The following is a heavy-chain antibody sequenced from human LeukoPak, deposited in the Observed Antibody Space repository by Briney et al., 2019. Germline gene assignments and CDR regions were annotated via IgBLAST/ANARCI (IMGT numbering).Heavy chain of an antibody. J-gene: IGHJ4*02. V-gene: IGHV3-74*01. CDR2: TNSDGSST. Sequence: HPGGSLRLSCEASGFTFSDYRMHWVRQAPGKGLVWGSHTNSDGSSTSYADSVKGRFTISRENAKNTLYLQMNSLRDEDTAVYYCAKDPPHVSWLFDYWGQGTLVTVSS. CDR1: GFTFSDYR. CDR3: AKDPPHVSWLFDY. D-gene: IGHD3-16*01.